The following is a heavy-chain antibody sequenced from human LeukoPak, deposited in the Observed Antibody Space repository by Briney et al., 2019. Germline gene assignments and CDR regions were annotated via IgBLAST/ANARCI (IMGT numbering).Heavy chain of an antibody. V-gene: IGHV3-23*01. CDR1: GFTFSNYA. CDR2: ISHSGSI. CDR3: AKELTERWLIDAFDI. Sequence: PGGSLRLSCAASGFTFSNYAMNWVRQAPGKGLEWVSSISHSGSISYADFVKGRFTISRDNSKNTLYLQMSSLRAEDTAIYYCAKELTERWLIDAFDIWGQGTVVTVSS. J-gene: IGHJ3*02. D-gene: IGHD6-19*01.